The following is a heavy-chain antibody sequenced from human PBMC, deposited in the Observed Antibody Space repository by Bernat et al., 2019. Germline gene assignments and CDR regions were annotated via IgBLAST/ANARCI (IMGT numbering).Heavy chain of an antibody. Sequence: EVQLVESGGGLIQPGGSLRLSCAASGFTVSSNYMSWVRQAPGKGLEWVSVIYSGGSTYYADSVKGRFTISRDNSKNTLCLQMNSLRAEDTAVYYCAREGGWYGGFAAFDIWGQGTMVTVSS. D-gene: IGHD6-19*01. J-gene: IGHJ3*02. CDR2: IYSGGST. CDR3: AREGGWYGGFAAFDI. V-gene: IGHV3-53*01. CDR1: GFTVSSNY.